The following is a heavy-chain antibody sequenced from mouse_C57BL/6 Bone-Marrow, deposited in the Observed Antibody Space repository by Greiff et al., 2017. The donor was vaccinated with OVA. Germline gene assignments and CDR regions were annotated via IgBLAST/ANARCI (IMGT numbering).Heavy chain of an antibody. V-gene: IGHV1-54*01. CDR1: GYAFTNYL. D-gene: IGHD2-2*01. Sequence: QVQLKESGAELVRPGTSVKVSCKASGYAFTNYLIEWVKQRPGQGLEWIGVINPGSGGTNYNEKFKGKATLTADKSSSTAYMQLSSLTSEDSAVYFCARGVYYGSAWFAYWGQGTLVTVSA. CDR3: ARGVYYGSAWFAY. CDR2: INPGSGGT. J-gene: IGHJ3*01.